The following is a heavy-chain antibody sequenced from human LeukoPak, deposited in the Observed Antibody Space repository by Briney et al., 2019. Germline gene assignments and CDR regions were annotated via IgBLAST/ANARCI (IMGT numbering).Heavy chain of an antibody. D-gene: IGHD3-10*01. J-gene: IGHJ3*02. V-gene: IGHV3-30*18. CDR1: GFTFSSYG. CDR2: ISYDGSNK. CDR3: AKDLYYYGSGSYYAVDAFDI. Sequence: GGSLRLSCAASGFTFSSYGMHWVRQAPGKGLEWVAVISYDGSNKYYADSVKGRFTISRDNSKNTLYLQMNSLRAEDTAVYYCAKDLYYYGSGSYYAVDAFDIWGQGTMVTVSS.